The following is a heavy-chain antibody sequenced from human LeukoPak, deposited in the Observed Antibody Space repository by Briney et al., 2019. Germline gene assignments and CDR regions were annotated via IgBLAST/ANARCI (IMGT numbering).Heavy chain of an antibody. CDR3: ARRAGGYSHPYDY. CDR2: IYSDDTT. CDR1: GFTVSGNY. J-gene: IGHJ4*02. V-gene: IGHV3-53*01. Sequence: GGSLRLSCAVSGFTVSGNYMSWIRQGPGKGLEWVSRIYSDDTTLYADSVKGRFTISRDISKNTLYLQMSSLRAEDTAVYYCARRAGGYSHPYDYWGQGVLVTVSS. D-gene: IGHD4-23*01.